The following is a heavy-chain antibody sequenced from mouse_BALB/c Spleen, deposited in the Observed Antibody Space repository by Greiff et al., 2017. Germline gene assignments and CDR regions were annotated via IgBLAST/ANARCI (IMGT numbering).Heavy chain of an antibody. D-gene: IGHD1-1*01. CDR2: IRLKSNNYAT. CDR3: TVVARGYWYFDV. J-gene: IGHJ1*01. CDR1: GFTFSNYW. Sequence: EVKLVESGGGLVQPGGSMKLSCVASGFTFSNYWMNWVRQSPEKGLEWVAEIRLKSNNYATHYAESVKGRFTISRDDSKSSVYLQMNNLRAEDTGIYYCTVVARGYWYFDVWGAGTTVTVSS. V-gene: IGHV6-6*02.